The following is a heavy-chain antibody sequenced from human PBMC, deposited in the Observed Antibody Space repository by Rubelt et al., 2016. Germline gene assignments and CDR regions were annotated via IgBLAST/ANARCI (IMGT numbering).Heavy chain of an antibody. CDR2: IYYSGST. D-gene: IGHD3-22*01. Sequence: QLQLQESGPGLVKPSETLSLTCTVSGGSISSSSYYWGWIRQPPGKGLEWIGSIYYSGSTYYNPSLRSRVTISVDTSKNQFSLKLSSVTAADTAVYYCAAHDSSGYYEALGWFDPWGQGTLVTVSS. V-gene: IGHV4-39*01. J-gene: IGHJ5*02. CDR3: AAHDSSGYYEALGWFDP. CDR1: GGSISSSSYY.